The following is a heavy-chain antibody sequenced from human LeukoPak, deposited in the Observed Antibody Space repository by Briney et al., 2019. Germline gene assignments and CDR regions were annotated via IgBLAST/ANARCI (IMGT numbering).Heavy chain of an antibody. V-gene: IGHV4-4*02. CDR2: IYHSGST. Sequence: SETLSLTCAVSGGSISSSNWWSWVRQPPGKGLEWIGEIYHSGSTNYHPSLKSRVTISVDKSKNQFSLKLSSVTAADTAVYYCARLSVGSSGYYRYWGQGTLVTVSS. J-gene: IGHJ4*02. D-gene: IGHD3-22*01. CDR3: ARLSVGSSGYYRY. CDR1: GGSISSSNW.